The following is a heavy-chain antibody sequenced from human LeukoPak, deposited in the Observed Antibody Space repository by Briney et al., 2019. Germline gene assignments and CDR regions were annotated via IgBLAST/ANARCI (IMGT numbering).Heavy chain of an antibody. Sequence: GGSLRLSCEASGFTFSSYAMSWVRQAPGRGLEWVSAITGSGSHTYYAGSVKGRFTISRDNDKNSLYLQMSSLRAEDTAIYYCARALYNRGWYPDYFDSWGQGALVTVSS. CDR2: ITGSGSHT. CDR1: GFTFSSYA. J-gene: IGHJ4*02. D-gene: IGHD6-19*01. CDR3: ARALYNRGWYPDYFDS. V-gene: IGHV3-23*01.